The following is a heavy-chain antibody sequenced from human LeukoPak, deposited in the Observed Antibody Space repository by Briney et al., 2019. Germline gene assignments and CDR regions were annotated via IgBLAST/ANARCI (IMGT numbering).Heavy chain of an antibody. V-gene: IGHV4-28*01. D-gene: IGHD4-23*01. J-gene: IGHJ4*02. CDR1: GYSISSSNW. Sequence: SDTLSLTCAVSGYSISSSNWWGWIRQPPGKGLEWIGYIYYSGSTYYNPSPKSRVTMSVDTSKNQFSLKLSSVTAADTAMYYCARHKIWDGYGGLFDYWGQGTLVTVSS. CDR3: ARHKIWDGYGGLFDY. CDR2: IYYSGST.